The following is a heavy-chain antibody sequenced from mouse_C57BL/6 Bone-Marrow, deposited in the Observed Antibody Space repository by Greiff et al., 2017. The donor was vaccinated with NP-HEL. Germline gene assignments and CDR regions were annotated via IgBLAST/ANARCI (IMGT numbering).Heavy chain of an antibody. J-gene: IGHJ2*01. V-gene: IGHV1-59*01. Sequence: VQLLQPGAELVRPGTSVKLSCKASGYTFTSYWMHWVKQRPGQGLEWIGVIDPSDSYTNYNQKFKGKATLTVDTSSSTAYMQLSSLTSEDSAVYYCARSDYGYDDYWGQGTTLTVSS. D-gene: IGHD2-2*01. CDR1: GYTFTSYW. CDR2: IDPSDSYT. CDR3: ARSDYGYDDY.